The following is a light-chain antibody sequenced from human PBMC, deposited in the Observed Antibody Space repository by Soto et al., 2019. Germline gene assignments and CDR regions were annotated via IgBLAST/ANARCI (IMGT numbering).Light chain of an antibody. CDR1: QSVSSY. V-gene: IGKV3-11*01. CDR2: DTS. J-gene: IGKJ4*01. Sequence: EIVLTQSPATLSLSPGERATLSCRASQSVSSYLAWYQQKPGQAPRLLIYDTSNRATGIPARFSGSGSGTDFTLTISSLEPEDFAVYYGQQRSNWPPAITFGGGTKVEIK. CDR3: QQRSNWPPAIT.